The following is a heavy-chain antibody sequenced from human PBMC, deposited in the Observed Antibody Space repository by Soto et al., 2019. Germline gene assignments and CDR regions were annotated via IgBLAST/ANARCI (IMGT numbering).Heavy chain of an antibody. CDR1: GFTFTIFA. CDR3: ARDRTTVVADYWYFDL. Sequence: PGGSLRLSCAASGFTFTIFAMSWVRQSPGKGLEWVSTISGSGGSTYYADAVKGRFTISRDNSMGTLYLQMNSLRAEDTAVYYCARDRTTVVADYWYFDLWGRGTLVTVSS. CDR2: ISGSGGST. D-gene: IGHD4-17*01. J-gene: IGHJ2*01. V-gene: IGHV3-23*01.